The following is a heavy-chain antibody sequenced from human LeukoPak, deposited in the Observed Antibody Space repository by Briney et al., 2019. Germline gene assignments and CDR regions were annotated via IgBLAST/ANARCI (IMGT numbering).Heavy chain of an antibody. CDR2: IYYSGST. CDR1: GGSISSYY. D-gene: IGHD5-24*01. Sequence: SETLSLTCTVSGGSISSYYWSWIRQPPGKGLEWIGYIYYSGSTNYNPSLKSRVTISVDTSKNQFSLKLSSVTAADTAVYYCARVGRDAPNWFDPWGQGTLVTVSS. V-gene: IGHV4-59*12. CDR3: ARVGRDAPNWFDP. J-gene: IGHJ5*02.